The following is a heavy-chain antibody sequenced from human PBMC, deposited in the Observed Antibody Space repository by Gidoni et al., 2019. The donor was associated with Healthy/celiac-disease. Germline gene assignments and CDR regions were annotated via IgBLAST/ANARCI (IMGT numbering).Heavy chain of an antibody. J-gene: IGHJ4*02. D-gene: IGHD2-15*01. CDR2: IWYDGSNK. CDR3: ARDTVGVPNRVVPLVHYIDY. CDR1: GVTFSSYG. V-gene: IGHV3-33*01. Sequence: QVQLVESGGGVVQPGRSLRLSCAASGVTFSSYGMHWVRQAPGKGLEWVAVIWYDGSNKYYADSVKGRFTISRDNSKNTLYLQMNSLRAEDTAVYYCARDTVGVPNRVVPLVHYIDYWGQGTLVTVSS.